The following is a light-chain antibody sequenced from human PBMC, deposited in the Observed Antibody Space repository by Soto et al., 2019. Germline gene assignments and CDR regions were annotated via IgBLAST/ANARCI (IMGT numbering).Light chain of an antibody. Sequence: QSALTQPASVSGSPGQSITISCTGTSSDVGSYNLVSWYQQHPGKAPKVMIYEVSKRPSGVSNRFSGSKSGNTASLTISGLQAEDEADYYCCSYGGSYVFGTGTQVTVL. CDR3: CSYGGSYV. CDR1: SSDVGSYNL. J-gene: IGLJ1*01. CDR2: EVS. V-gene: IGLV2-23*02.